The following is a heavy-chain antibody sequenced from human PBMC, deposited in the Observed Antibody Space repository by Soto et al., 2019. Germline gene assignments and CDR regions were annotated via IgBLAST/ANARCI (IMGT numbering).Heavy chain of an antibody. CDR3: VTDYSGWYGYGMDV. D-gene: IGHD6-19*01. CDR2: ISYDGSNK. J-gene: IGHJ6*02. Sequence: GGSLILSCAASGCTFSSYGMHWVRQAPGKGLEWVAVISYDGSNKYYADSVKGRFTISRDNSKNTLYLQMNSLRAEDTAVYYCVTDYSGWYGYGMDVWGQGTTVTVSS. V-gene: IGHV3-30*03. CDR1: GCTFSSYG.